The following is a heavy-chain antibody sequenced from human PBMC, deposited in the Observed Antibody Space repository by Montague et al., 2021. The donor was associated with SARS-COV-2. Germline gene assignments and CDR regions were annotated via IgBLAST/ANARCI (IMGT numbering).Heavy chain of an antibody. Sequence: SETLSLTCTVSGGSITSSSYYWGWIRQPPGKGLEWIGSFYSSGDTSYNPSLKSRVTISVDTSKKEISLNLNSVTAADTAVYYCARSGSWGIFDPWGQGTLVIVSS. J-gene: IGHJ5*02. CDR2: FYSSGDT. CDR1: GGSITSSSYY. CDR3: ARSGSWGIFDP. D-gene: IGHD6-13*01. V-gene: IGHV4-39*01.